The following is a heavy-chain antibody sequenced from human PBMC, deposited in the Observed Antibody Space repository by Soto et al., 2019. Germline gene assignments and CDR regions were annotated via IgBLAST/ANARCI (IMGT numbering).Heavy chain of an antibody. V-gene: IGHV1-3*01. CDR3: ARGYSSSQADHLH. D-gene: IGHD6-13*01. CDR1: GYTFTSYA. CDR2: INAGNGNT. Sequence: ASVKVSCKASGYTFTSYAMHWVRQAPGQRLEWMGWINAGNGNTKYSQKFQGRVTITRDTSASTAYMELSSLRSEDTAVYYCARGYSSSQADHLHWGQGTLVTVSS. J-gene: IGHJ4*02.